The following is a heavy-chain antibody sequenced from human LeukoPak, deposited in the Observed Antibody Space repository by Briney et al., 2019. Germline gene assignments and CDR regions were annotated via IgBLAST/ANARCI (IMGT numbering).Heavy chain of an antibody. CDR2: IYHSGST. D-gene: IGHD2-8*01. Sequence: SETLSLTCAVSGGSISSSNWWSWVRQPPGKGLEWIGEIYHSGSTNYNPSLKSRVTISVDKSKNQFSLKLSSVTAADTAVYYCSKSPVGNVLDSWGQGTLVTVSS. V-gene: IGHV4-4*02. J-gene: IGHJ5*01. CDR1: GGSISSSNW. CDR3: SKSPVGNVLDS.